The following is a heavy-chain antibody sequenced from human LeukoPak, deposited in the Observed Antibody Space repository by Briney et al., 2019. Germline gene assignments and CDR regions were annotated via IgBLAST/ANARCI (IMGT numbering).Heavy chain of an antibody. V-gene: IGHV4-39*01. J-gene: IGHJ4*02. D-gene: IGHD3-3*01. CDR1: GGSISSSSYY. Sequence: SETLSLTCTVSGGSISSSSYYWGWIRQPPGKGLEWIGSIYYSGSTYYNPSLKSRVTISVDTSKNQFSLKLSSVTAADTAVYYCARYFWSGYYDQYGGDYWGQGTLVTVSS. CDR2: IYYSGST. CDR3: ARYFWSGYYDQYGGDY.